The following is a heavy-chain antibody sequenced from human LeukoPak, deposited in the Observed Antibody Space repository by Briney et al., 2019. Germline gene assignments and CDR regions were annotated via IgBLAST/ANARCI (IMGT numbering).Heavy chain of an antibody. CDR2: IIPIFGTA. V-gene: IGHV1-69*05. CDR1: GGIFSSYA. D-gene: IGHD6-19*01. J-gene: IGHJ4*02. Sequence: SVKVSCKASGGIFSSYAISWVRQAPGQGLEWMGRIIPIFGTANYAQKFQGRVTITTDESTSTAYMELSSLRSEDTAVYYCARRRESSGLIFDYWGQGTLVTVSS. CDR3: ARRRESSGLIFDY.